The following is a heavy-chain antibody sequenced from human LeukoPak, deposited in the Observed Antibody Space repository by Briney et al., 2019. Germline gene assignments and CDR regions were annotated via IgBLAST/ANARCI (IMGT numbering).Heavy chain of an antibody. CDR3: ARGGGLWGTNWFDP. V-gene: IGHV4-34*01. D-gene: IGHD3-16*01. Sequence: PSETLSLTCAVYGGSFSGYYWSWIRQPPGKGLEWIGEINHSGSTNYNPSLKSRVTISVDTSKNQCSLKLSSVTAADTAVYYCARGGGLWGTNWFDPWGQGTLVTVSS. CDR2: INHSGST. CDR1: GGSFSGYY. J-gene: IGHJ5*02.